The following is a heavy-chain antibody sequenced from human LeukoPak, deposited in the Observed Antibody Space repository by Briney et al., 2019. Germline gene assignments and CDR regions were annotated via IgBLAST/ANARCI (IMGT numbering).Heavy chain of an antibody. Sequence: SETLSLTCTVSGGSISSSSYYWGWIRQPPGKGLEWIGSIYYSGSTYYNPSLKSRVTISVDTSKNQFSLKLSSVTAAATAVYYCANRRAGGFDPWGQGTLVTVSS. CDR3: ANRRAGGFDP. CDR1: GGSISSSSYY. V-gene: IGHV4-39*07. CDR2: IYYSGST. D-gene: IGHD3-10*01. J-gene: IGHJ5*02.